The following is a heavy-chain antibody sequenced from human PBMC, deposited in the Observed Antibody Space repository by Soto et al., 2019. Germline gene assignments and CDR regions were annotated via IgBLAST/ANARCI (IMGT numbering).Heavy chain of an antibody. V-gene: IGHV3-23*01. D-gene: IGHD4-17*01. CDR3: AIFRVTTTVTFDAFQH. J-gene: IGHJ1*01. CDR1: GFRFNRYS. CDR2: IIGSGDSA. Sequence: EVQLLESGGGLVQPGGSLRLSCAASGFRFNRYSMSWVRQAPGKGLEWVAGIIGSGDSAYYADSVKGRFTISRDNSKNTLSLQMNSLRAGDTAIYYFAIFRVTTTVTFDAFQHWGQGTLVAVSS.